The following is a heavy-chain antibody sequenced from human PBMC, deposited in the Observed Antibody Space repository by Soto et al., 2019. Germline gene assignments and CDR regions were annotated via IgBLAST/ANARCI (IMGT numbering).Heavy chain of an antibody. V-gene: IGHV3-23*01. D-gene: IGHD6-19*01. CDR2: ISGSGGST. Sequence: EVQLLESGGGLVQPGGSLRLSCAASGFTFSSYAMSWVRQAPGKGLEWVSAISGSGGSTYYADSVKGRFTISRDNSKNSLYLQMNSLRAEDTALYYCAPQDRSGSLSWGQGTLVTVSS. CDR3: APQDRSGSLS. CDR1: GFTFSSYA. J-gene: IGHJ5*02.